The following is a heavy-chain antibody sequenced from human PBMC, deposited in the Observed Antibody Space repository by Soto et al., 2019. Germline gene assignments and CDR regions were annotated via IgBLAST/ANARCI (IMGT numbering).Heavy chain of an antibody. CDR3: VRFGGAAAGPGDY. D-gene: IGHD6-13*01. V-gene: IGHV3-48*03. J-gene: IGHJ4*02. CDR2: ISSSGTTI. Sequence: EVQLVESGGGLVQPGGSLRLSCVASEFTFSSYEMNWVRQAPGKGLEWVSYISSSGTTIYYTDSVKGRFTISRDNAKKSLYLQMNSLRAEDTAVYYCVRFGGAAAGPGDYWGQVTLVTVSS. CDR1: EFTFSSYE.